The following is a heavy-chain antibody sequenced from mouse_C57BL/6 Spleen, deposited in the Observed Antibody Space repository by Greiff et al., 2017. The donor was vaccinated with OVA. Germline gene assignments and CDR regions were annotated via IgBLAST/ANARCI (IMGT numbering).Heavy chain of an antibody. V-gene: IGHV1-55*01. D-gene: IGHD3-1*01. CDR2: IYPGSGST. CDR1: GYTFTSYW. Sequence: QVQLQQPGAELVKPGASVKMSCKASGYTFTSYWITWVKQRPGQGLEWIGDIYPGSGSTNYNEKFKSKATLTVDTSSSTAYMQLSSLTSEDSAVYYCARKSSGYVGWFAYWGQGTLVTVSA. CDR3: ARKSSGYVGWFAY. J-gene: IGHJ3*01.